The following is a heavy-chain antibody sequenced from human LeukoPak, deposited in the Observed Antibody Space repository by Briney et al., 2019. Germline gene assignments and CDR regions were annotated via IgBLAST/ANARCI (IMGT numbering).Heavy chain of an antibody. CDR2: IYYSGST. CDR1: GASISSGDYY. CDR3: ARGRGVPYYYDSSGYYPADY. V-gene: IGHV4-30-4*01. Sequence: SETLSLTCTVSGASISSGDYYWSWIHQPPGKGLECIGHIYYSGSTYYNPSLKSRVTISVDTSKNQFSLKLSSVTAADTAVYYCARGRGVPYYYDSSGYYPADYWGQGTLVTVSS. D-gene: IGHD3-22*01. J-gene: IGHJ4*02.